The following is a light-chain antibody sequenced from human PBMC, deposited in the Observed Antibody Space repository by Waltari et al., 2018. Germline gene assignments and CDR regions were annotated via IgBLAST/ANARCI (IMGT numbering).Light chain of an antibody. J-gene: IGLJ2*01. CDR1: EPGHKF. Sequence: SYELTQPPSVSVTPGQTAKIACPGEEPGHKFAYWYQQRPGQSPLLVIYQDLKRPSGISERFSGSTSGNTTTLTITGAQAIDEADYYCQAWDDSVCGFGGGTRLTVL. CDR3: QAWDDSVCG. CDR2: QDL. V-gene: IGLV3-1*01.